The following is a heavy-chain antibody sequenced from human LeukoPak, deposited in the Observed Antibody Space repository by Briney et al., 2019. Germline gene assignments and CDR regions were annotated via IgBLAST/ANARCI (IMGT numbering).Heavy chain of an antibody. CDR3: ARGVLGALRTELDY. V-gene: IGHV4-30-4*08. D-gene: IGHD3-10*01. CDR1: GGSVSSGDYY. J-gene: IGHJ4*02. CDR2: IYYSGST. Sequence: SETLSLTCTVSGGSVSSGDYYWSWIRQPPGKGLEWIGYIYYSGSTYYNPSLKSRVTISVDTSKNQFSLKLSSVTAADTAVYYCARGVLGALRTELDYWGQGTLVTVSS.